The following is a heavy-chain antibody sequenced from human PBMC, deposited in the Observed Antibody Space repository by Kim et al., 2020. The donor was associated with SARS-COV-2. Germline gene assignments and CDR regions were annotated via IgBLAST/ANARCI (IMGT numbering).Heavy chain of an antibody. V-gene: IGHV1-24*01. D-gene: IGHD3-10*01. CDR3: ATVSLGSGSYYRGNWFDP. Sequence: ASVKVSCKVSGYTLTELSMHWVRQAPGKGLEWMGGFDPEDGETIYAQKFQGRVTMTEDTSTDTAYMELSSLRSEDTAVYYCATVSLGSGSYYRGNWFDPWGQGTLVTVSS. CDR1: GYTLTELS. J-gene: IGHJ5*02. CDR2: FDPEDGET.